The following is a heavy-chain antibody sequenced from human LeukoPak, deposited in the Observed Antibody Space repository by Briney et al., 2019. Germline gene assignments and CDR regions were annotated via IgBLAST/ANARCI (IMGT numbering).Heavy chain of an antibody. CDR1: GFSLSTSGMC. V-gene: IGHV2-70*11. CDR2: IDWDDDK. CDR3: ARDMITFGGVIHPSFDY. D-gene: IGHD3-16*02. Sequence: SGPALVKPTQTLTLTCTFSGFSLSTSGMCVSWIRQPPGKALEWLARIDWDDDKYYSTSLKARLTISKDTSKNQVVLTMTNIDPVDTATYYCARDMITFGGVIHPSFDYWGQGTLVTVSS. J-gene: IGHJ4*02.